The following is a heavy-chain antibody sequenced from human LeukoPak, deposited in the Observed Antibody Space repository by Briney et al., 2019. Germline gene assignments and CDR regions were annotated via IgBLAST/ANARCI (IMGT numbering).Heavy chain of an antibody. CDR2: IYYSGST. D-gene: IGHD2/OR15-2a*01. Sequence: PSETLSLTCTVSGGSISSYYWSWIRQPPGKGLEWIGYIYYSGSTNYNPSLKSRVTISVDTSKNQFSLKLSSVTAADTAVYYCARASSFLLDYWGQGTLVTVSS. J-gene: IGHJ4*02. V-gene: IGHV4-59*01. CDR3: ARASSFLLDY. CDR1: GGSISSYY.